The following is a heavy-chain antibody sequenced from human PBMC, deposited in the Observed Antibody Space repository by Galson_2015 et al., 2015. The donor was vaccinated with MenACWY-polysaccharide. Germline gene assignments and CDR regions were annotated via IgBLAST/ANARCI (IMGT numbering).Heavy chain of an antibody. V-gene: IGHV1-46*01. CDR2: INPSSGST. D-gene: IGHD2-2*01. Sequence: SVKVSCKASGYTLTSKYLQWVRQAPGHGLEWMGVINPSSGSTAYAQKFQGRVSMNRDTSTSTVYMEVSSLRSEDSAVYLCARDGPVGVYSPRGMDVWGKGTTVPV. J-gene: IGHJ6*03. CDR3: ARDGPVGVYSPRGMDV. CDR1: GYTLTSKY.